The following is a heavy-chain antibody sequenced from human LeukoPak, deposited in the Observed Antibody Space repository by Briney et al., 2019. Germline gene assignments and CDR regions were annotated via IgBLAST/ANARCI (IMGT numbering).Heavy chain of an antibody. J-gene: IGHJ4*02. Sequence: PGGSLRLSCAASGFTFSSYGMHWARQAPGKGLEWVAFIRYDGSNKYYADSVKGRLTISRDNSKHTLYLQMNSLRAEDTAVYYCAKVGFIGTGGDYWGQGTLVTVSS. D-gene: IGHD1-14*01. CDR3: AKVGFIGTGGDY. CDR1: GFTFSSYG. CDR2: IRYDGSNK. V-gene: IGHV3-30*02.